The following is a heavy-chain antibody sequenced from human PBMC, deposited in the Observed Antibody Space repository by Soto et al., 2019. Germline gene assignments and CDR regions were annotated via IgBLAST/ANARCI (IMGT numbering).Heavy chain of an antibody. CDR1: GFTFSNYY. CDR2: ISSSFLSS. D-gene: IGHD6-19*01. Sequence: GGSLRLSCAASGFTFSNYYMSWIRQAPGKGLEWVSDISSSFLSSHYADFVKGRFTISRDNARNSLFLQMNSLSAEDTAVYYCARVSATGWHVNGRDYFEYWGEGALVTVS. V-gene: IGHV3-11*01. CDR3: ARVSATGWHVNGRDYFEY. J-gene: IGHJ4*02.